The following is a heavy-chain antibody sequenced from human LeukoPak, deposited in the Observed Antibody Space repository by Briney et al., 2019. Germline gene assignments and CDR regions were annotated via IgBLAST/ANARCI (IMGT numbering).Heavy chain of an antibody. D-gene: IGHD3-22*01. CDR3: ARARYDSSGYYYGAAFDI. J-gene: IGHJ3*02. CDR2: INPNSGGT. CDR1: GYTFTGYY. V-gene: IGHV1-2*02. Sequence: ASVKVSCKASGYTFTGYYMHWVRQAPGQGLEWMGWINPNSGGTNYAQKFQGRVTMTRDTSISTAYMELSRLGSDDTAVYYCARARYDSSGYYYGAAFDIWGQGTMVTVSS.